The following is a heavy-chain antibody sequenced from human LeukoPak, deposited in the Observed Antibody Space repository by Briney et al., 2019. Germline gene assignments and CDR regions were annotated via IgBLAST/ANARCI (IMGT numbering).Heavy chain of an antibody. CDR1: GGTFSSYA. D-gene: IGHD3-22*01. J-gene: IGHJ4*02. CDR2: IIPILGIA. Sequence: ASVKVSCKASGGTFSSYAISWVRQAPGQGLEWMGRIIPILGIANYAQKFQGRVTITADKSTSTAYMELSSLRSEDTAVYYCAFSGSYYYGSSGYYKYWGQGTLVTVSS. CDR3: AFSGSYYYGSSGYYKY. V-gene: IGHV1-69*04.